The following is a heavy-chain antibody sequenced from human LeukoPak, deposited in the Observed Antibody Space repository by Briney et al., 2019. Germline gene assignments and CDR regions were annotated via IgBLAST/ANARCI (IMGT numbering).Heavy chain of an antibody. CDR2: ISGSGGST. CDR1: GFTFSSYW. D-gene: IGHD1-26*01. Sequence: GGSLRLSCAASGFTFSSYWMTWVRQAPGKGLEWVSSISGSGGSTYYAASVKGRFSISRDTSKNTVYLQMNSLRAKDTAVYYCARELREHGAFDIWGQGTMVTVSS. V-gene: IGHV3-23*01. CDR3: ARELREHGAFDI. J-gene: IGHJ3*02.